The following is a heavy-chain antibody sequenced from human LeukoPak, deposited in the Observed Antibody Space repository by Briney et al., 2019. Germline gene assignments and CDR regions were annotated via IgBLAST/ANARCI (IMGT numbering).Heavy chain of an antibody. V-gene: IGHV1-69*05. Sequence: ASVKVSCKASGGTFSSYAISWVRQAPGQGLEWMGRIIPIFGTANYAQKFQGRVTITTDESTSTAHMELSSLRSEDTAVYYCARDPILWGGYYYGNYFDYWGQGTLVTVSS. CDR3: ARDPILWGGYYYGNYFDY. J-gene: IGHJ4*02. CDR2: IIPIFGTA. CDR1: GGTFSSYA. D-gene: IGHD3-22*01.